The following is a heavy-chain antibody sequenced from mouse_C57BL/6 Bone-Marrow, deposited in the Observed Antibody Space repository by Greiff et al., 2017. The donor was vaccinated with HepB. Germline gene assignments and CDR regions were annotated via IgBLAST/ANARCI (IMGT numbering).Heavy chain of an antibody. Sequence: VQLQQPGAELVRPGTSVKLSCKASGYTFTSYWMHWVKQRPGQGLEWIGVIDPSDSYTNYNQKFKGKATLTVDTSSSTAYMQLSSLTSEDSAVYYCARGDYYGSGVFDYWGQGTTLTVSS. J-gene: IGHJ2*01. CDR1: GYTFTSYW. CDR2: IDPSDSYT. D-gene: IGHD1-1*01. V-gene: IGHV1-59*01. CDR3: ARGDYYGSGVFDY.